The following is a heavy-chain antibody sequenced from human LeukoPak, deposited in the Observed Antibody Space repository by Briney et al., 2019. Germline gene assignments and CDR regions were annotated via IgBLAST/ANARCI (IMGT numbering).Heavy chain of an antibody. CDR3: AKLTRGGYEKFDF. CDR2: IYPGDSET. V-gene: IGHV5-51*01. J-gene: IGHJ4*02. CDR1: GYSFNTYW. D-gene: IGHD5-12*01. Sequence: GESLTISCQGSGYSFNTYWIAWVRHMPGKGLECMGIIYPGDSETTYSPSFQGQVTISAAKSISTAFLHWSSLKASDTAIYYCAKLTRGGYEKFDFWGQGTQVTVSS.